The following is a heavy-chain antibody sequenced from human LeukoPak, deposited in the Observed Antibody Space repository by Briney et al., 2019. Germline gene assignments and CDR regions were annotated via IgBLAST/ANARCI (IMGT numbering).Heavy chain of an antibody. CDR2: IKQDGSEK. Sequence: GGSLRLSCAASGFTFSRFWMNWVRQAPGKGLEWVANIKQDGSEKYYVDSVKGRFTISRDNAKNSLYLQMNSLRAEDTAVYYCAREDDYGILWGQGTLVTVSS. V-gene: IGHV3-7*01. D-gene: IGHD4-17*01. CDR1: GFTFSRFW. J-gene: IGHJ4*02. CDR3: AREDDYGIL.